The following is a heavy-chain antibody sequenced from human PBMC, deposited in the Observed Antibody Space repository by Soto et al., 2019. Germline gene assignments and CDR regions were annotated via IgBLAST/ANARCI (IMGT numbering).Heavy chain of an antibody. D-gene: IGHD2-2*01. V-gene: IGHV6-1*01. CDR1: GDSVSSNSAA. CDR2: TYYRSKWYN. J-gene: IGHJ6*02. Sequence: SQTLSLTCAISGDSVSSNSAAWNWIRQSPSRGLEWLGRTYYRSKWYNDYAVSVKSRITINPDTSKNQFSLQLNSVTPEDTAVYYCARDRCSSKRCYRSYGMDVCGQGTTVTVYS. CDR3: ARDRCSSKRCYRSYGMDV.